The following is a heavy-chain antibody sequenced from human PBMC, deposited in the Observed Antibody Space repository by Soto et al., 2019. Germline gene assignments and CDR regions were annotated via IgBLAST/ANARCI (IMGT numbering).Heavy chain of an antibody. V-gene: IGHV1-69*13. CDR3: ASWRYYDFWSGYPSLHGLDP. D-gene: IGHD3-3*01. CDR1: GGTFSSYA. Sequence: SVKVSCKASGGTFSSYAISWVRQAPGQGLEWMGGIIPIFGTANYAQKFQGRVTITADESTSTAYMELSSLRSEDTAVYYCASWRYYDFWSGYPSLHGLDPWGQGTLVTVSS. CDR2: IIPIFGTA. J-gene: IGHJ5*02.